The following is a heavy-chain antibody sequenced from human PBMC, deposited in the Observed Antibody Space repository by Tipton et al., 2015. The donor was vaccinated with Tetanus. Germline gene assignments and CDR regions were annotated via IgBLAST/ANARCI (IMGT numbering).Heavy chain of an antibody. J-gene: IGHJ2*01. V-gene: IGHV5-51*01. CDR3: ARRCGGDCYSWYFDL. Sequence: QSGAEVKKPGESLKISCKGSGYSFTSYWIGWVRQMPGKGLEWMGIIYPGDSDTRFSPSFQGQVTISADKSISTAYLQWSSLKASDTAMYYCARRCGGDCYSWYFDLWGRGTLVTVSS. CDR1: GYSFTSYW. D-gene: IGHD2-21*02. CDR2: IYPGDSDT.